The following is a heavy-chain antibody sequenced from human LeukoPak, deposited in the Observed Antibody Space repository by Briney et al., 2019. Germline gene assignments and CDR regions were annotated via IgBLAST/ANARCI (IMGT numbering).Heavy chain of an antibody. CDR1: GYTFTSYG. CDR2: ISDYNGNT. CDR3: ARGRLGYCSGGSCSDFDY. Sequence: ASVKVSCKASGYTFTSYGMSWVRQPPGQGLEWMGWISDYNGNTNYAQKLQGRVTMTTDTSTTTAYMELRSLSSDDTAVYYCARGRLGYCSGGSCSDFDYWGQGTLVSVSS. V-gene: IGHV1-18*01. D-gene: IGHD2-15*01. J-gene: IGHJ4*02.